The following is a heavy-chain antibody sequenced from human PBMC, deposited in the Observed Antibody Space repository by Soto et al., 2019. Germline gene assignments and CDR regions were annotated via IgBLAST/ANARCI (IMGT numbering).Heavy chain of an antibody. CDR2: LGGRAFTT. D-gene: IGHD2-2*01. Sequence: EVQLLESGGGLVQPGGSLRLSCVVSGFTFGSYAMSWVRQAPEKGPEWVAILGGRAFTTYYADSVKGRFTISGDKSKSTLFLQMNSLRADDTGVYYCAKALRASLNFFYYMDVWGRGTAVTVSS. CDR3: AKALRASLNFFYYMDV. V-gene: IGHV3-23*01. CDR1: GFTFGSYA. J-gene: IGHJ6*03.